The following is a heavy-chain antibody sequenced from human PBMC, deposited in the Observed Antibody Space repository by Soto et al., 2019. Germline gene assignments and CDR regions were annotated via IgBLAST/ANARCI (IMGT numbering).Heavy chain of an antibody. CDR1: GGSISSYY. Sequence: SETLSLTCTVSGGSISSYYWSWIRQPPGKGLEWIGYIYYSGSTNYNPSLKSRVTISVETSKNQFSLKLSSVTAAGTAVYYCAGSTYCSGGSCHPGYADYWGQGTLVTVST. D-gene: IGHD2-15*01. J-gene: IGHJ4*02. CDR2: IYYSGST. CDR3: AGSTYCSGGSCHPGYADY. V-gene: IGHV4-59*08.